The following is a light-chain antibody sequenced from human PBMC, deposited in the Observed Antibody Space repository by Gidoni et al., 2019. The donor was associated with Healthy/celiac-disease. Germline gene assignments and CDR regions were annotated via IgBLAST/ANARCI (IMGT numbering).Light chain of an antibody. CDR3: QQYGSSPQWT. J-gene: IGKJ1*01. CDR2: GAS. CDR1: QSVSSSY. Sequence: EIVLTPSPGTLSLSPGERATLSCRASQSVSSSYLAWYQQKPGQAPRLLIYGASSRATGIPDRFSGSGSGTDFTLTISRLEPEDFAVYYCQQYGSSPQWTFGQXTKVEIK. V-gene: IGKV3-20*01.